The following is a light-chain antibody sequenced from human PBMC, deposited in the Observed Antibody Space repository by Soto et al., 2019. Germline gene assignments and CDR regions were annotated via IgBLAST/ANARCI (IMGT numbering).Light chain of an antibody. V-gene: IGKV3-15*01. CDR1: QSVQSN. Sequence: ELVLTQSPATLSVSPGERGTLSCRASQSVQSNLAWYQQKPGQAPRLLIYDASTRATGIPARFSGSGSGTEFTLTISSLQSEDFAVYYCQQYNNWLTFGGGTKVDIK. CDR3: QQYNNWLT. J-gene: IGKJ4*01. CDR2: DAS.